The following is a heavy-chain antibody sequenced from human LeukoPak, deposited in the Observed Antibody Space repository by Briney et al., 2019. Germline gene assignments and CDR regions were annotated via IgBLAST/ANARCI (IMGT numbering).Heavy chain of an antibody. CDR1: GYTFTGYY. CDR3: ARVLRGMATITGLDY. V-gene: IGHV1-2*02. Sequence: ASVKVSCKASGYTFTGYYMHWVRPAPGQGLEWMGWINPNSGGTNYAQKFQGRVTMTRDTSISTAYMELSRLRSDDTAVYYCARVLRGMATITGLDYWGQGTLVTVSS. D-gene: IGHD5-24*01. J-gene: IGHJ4*02. CDR2: INPNSGGT.